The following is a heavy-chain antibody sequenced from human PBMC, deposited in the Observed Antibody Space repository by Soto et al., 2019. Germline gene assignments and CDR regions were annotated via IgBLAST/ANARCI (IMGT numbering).Heavy chain of an antibody. CDR3: ARRSASGWYGAFDI. J-gene: IGHJ3*02. Sequence: SVKVSCKASGYTFTSYGISWVRQAPGQGLEWMGIINANNGNTSYAQKLQGRVTMTTDTSTSTVYMELSSLRSEDTAVYYCARRSASGWYGAFDIWGQGTMVTVSS. V-gene: IGHV1-18*01. CDR2: INANNGNT. CDR1: GYTFTSYG. D-gene: IGHD6-19*01.